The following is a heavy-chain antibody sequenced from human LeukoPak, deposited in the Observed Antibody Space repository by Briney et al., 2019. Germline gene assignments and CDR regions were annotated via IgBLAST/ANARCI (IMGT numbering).Heavy chain of an antibody. CDR1: GGSISNYY. Sequence: SETLSLTCTVSGGSISNYYWSWIRQPPGKGLEWIGYISHSGSTNYSPSLKSRVTISVDTSKNQFSLKLSSVTAADTAVYYCAREGPRRNYYFDYWGQGTLVTVSS. CDR2: ISHSGST. CDR3: AREGPRRNYYFDY. V-gene: IGHV4-59*12. J-gene: IGHJ4*02.